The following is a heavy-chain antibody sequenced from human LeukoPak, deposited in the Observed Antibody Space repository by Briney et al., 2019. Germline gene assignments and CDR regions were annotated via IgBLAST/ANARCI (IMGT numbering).Heavy chain of an antibody. CDR3: ARVAYLRWYYDY. Sequence: PGGSLRLSCAASGFTFSSYWMHWVRRAPGKGLVWVSRINSDGSSTSYADSVKGRFTISRDNAKNTLYLQMNSLRAEDTAVYYCARVAYLRWYYDYWGQGTLVTVSS. V-gene: IGHV3-74*01. J-gene: IGHJ4*02. CDR1: GFTFSSYW. CDR2: INSDGSST. D-gene: IGHD4-23*01.